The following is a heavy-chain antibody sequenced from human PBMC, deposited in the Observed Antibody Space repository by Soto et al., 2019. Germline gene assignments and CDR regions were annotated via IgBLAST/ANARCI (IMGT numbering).Heavy chain of an antibody. CDR2: IKSKADCATT. CDR3: DRESGPFHPIDY. D-gene: IGHD3-3*01. J-gene: IGHJ4*02. V-gene: IGHV3-15*07. CDR1: GFSFIRTW. Sequence: EVQLVESGVGLVKPGESLRLSCAASGFSFIRTWMHWVRQAPGKGLEWVGRIKSKADCATTDYADPVQDRFTISRDDSKNTLYLQMNSLRAEDTAVYFCDRESGPFHPIDYWGQGTLVTVSS.